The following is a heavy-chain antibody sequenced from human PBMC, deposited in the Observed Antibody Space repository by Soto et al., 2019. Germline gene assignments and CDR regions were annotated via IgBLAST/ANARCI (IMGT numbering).Heavy chain of an antibody. CDR2: INSDGSST. CDR1: GFTFSSYW. J-gene: IGHJ4*02. CDR3: ARVRDRGLFFDY. V-gene: IGHV3-74*01. D-gene: IGHD2-15*01. Sequence: EVQLVESGGGLVQPGGSLRLSCAASGFTFSSYWMHWVRQAPGKGLVWVSRINSDGSSTSYADTVKGRFTISRDNAKNPLYLQMNSLRAEDTAVYYCARVRDRGLFFDYWGQGTLVTVSS.